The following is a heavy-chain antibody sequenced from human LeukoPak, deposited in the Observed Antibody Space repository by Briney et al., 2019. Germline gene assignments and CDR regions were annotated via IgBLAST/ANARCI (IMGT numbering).Heavy chain of an antibody. Sequence: PSETLSLTCTVSGVSISSSSYYWGWIRQPPGKGLEWIGSIYYSGSTYYNPSLKSRITISVDTSKNQFSLKLSSVTAADTAVYYCARNSIVVVVAATLNWFDPWGQGTLVTVSS. CDR2: IYYSGST. CDR3: ARNSIVVVVAATLNWFDP. CDR1: GVSISSSSYY. V-gene: IGHV4-39*01. D-gene: IGHD2-15*01. J-gene: IGHJ5*02.